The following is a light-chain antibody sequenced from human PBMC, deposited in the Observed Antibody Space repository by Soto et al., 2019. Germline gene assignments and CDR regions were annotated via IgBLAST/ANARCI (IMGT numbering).Light chain of an antibody. CDR1: SSDVGGYNY. Sequence: QSVLTQPASVSGSPGQSITISCTGTSSDVGGYNYVSWYQQHPGKAPKLMIYEVSNRPSGVSNRFSGSKSGNTASLTISGLQAEDEADYYCSSYTSSSTPVVFDGGTKLTVL. CDR2: EVS. J-gene: IGLJ2*01. CDR3: SSYTSSSTPVV. V-gene: IGLV2-14*01.